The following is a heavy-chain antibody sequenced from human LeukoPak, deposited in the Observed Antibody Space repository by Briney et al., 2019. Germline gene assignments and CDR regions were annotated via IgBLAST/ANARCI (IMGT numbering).Heavy chain of an antibody. CDR1: GYTFTSYG. D-gene: IGHD5-18*01. CDR2: ISAYNGNT. J-gene: IGHJ4*02. Sequence: ASVKVSCKASGYTFTSYGISWVRQAPGQGLEWMGWISAYNGNTNYAQKLQGRVTMTTDTSTSTAYMELRSLRSGDAAVYYCARSLGYSYGPPPGYWGQGTLVTVSS. V-gene: IGHV1-18*01. CDR3: ARSLGYSYGPPPGY.